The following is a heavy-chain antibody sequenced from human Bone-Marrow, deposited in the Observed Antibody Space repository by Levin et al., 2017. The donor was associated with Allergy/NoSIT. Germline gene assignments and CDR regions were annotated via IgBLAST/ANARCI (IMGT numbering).Heavy chain of an antibody. CDR3: AHRVRIAAWGKDNWFDP. V-gene: IGHV2-5*02. D-gene: IGHD6-6*01. CDR1: GFSLSTSGVG. Sequence: ASGPTLVKPTQTLTLTCTFSGFSLSTSGVGVGWIRQPPGKALEWLALIYWDDDKRYSPSLKSRLTITKDTSKNQVVLTMTNMDPVDTATYYCAHRVRIAAWGKDNWFDPWGQGTLVTVSS. CDR2: IYWDDDK. J-gene: IGHJ5*02.